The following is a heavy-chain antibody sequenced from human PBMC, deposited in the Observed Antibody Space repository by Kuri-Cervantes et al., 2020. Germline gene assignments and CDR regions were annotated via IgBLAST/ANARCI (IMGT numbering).Heavy chain of an antibody. J-gene: IGHJ5*02. CDR2: INEDGSKK. Sequence: GESLKISCAASGFTFSSYWMSWVRQPPGKGLEWVANINEDGSKKYYVESVKGRFTISRDNAKNSLYLQMNSLRDEDTAVYYCARDFLEWLLGPTNWFDPWGQGTLVTVSS. CDR1: GFTFSSYW. CDR3: ARDFLEWLLGPTNWFDP. V-gene: IGHV3-7*01. D-gene: IGHD3-3*01.